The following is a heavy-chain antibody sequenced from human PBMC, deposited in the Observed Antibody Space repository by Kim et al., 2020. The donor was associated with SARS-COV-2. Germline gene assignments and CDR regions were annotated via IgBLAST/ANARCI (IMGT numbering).Heavy chain of an antibody. J-gene: IGHJ3*02. Sequence: GGSLRLSCAASGFTFSSYAMHWVRQAPGKGLEWLSVISYDASRRDYAVSVRGRFIISRDNSKNTVFLQMNSLRSDDTALYYCARGHAGIVATDDALDIWG. CDR3: ARGHAGIVATDDALDI. CDR2: ISYDASRR. CDR1: GFTFSSYA. D-gene: IGHD5-12*01. V-gene: IGHV3-30*04.